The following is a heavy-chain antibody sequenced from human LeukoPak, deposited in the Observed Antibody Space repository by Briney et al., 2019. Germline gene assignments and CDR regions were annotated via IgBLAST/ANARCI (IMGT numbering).Heavy chain of an antibody. CDR3: ARDLLGWELHYFDY. J-gene: IGHJ4*02. CDR2: IKWDGGST. D-gene: IGHD1-26*01. V-gene: IGHV3-20*04. CDR1: GFTFDDHG. Sequence: GGSLRLSCAASGFTFDDHGMSWVRQAPGKGLEWVSGIKWDGGSTGYADSVKGRFTISRDNAKNSLYLQMNSLRSEDTALYYCARDLLGWELHYFDYWGQGTLVTVSS.